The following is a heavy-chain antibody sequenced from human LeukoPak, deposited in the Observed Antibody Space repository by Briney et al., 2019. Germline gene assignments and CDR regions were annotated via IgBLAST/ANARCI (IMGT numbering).Heavy chain of an antibody. D-gene: IGHD3-22*01. CDR1: GYTFTSYG. V-gene: IGHV1-18*01. J-gene: IGHJ6*02. CDR3: AATCDSSGYYSYGMDV. Sequence: ASVTVSCKASGYTFTSYGISWVRQAPGQGLEWMGWISAYNGNTNYAQKLQGRVTMTTDTSTSTAYMELRSLRSDDTAVYYCAATCDSSGYYSYGMDVWGQGTTVTVSS. CDR2: ISAYNGNT.